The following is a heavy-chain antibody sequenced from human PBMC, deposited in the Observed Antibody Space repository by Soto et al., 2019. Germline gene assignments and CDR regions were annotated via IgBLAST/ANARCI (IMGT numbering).Heavy chain of an antibody. J-gene: IGHJ4*02. D-gene: IGHD6-13*01. CDR1: GYSLIYYY. Sequence: ASVKVSCKASGYSLIYYYIHWVRQAPGQGFEWMGVINPSAGSTSYAQKLQGRVTMTTDASTSTAYMELRSLRSDDTAMYYCARDHAGSGWFRFDYWGQGTLVTVSS. CDR2: INPSAGST. V-gene: IGHV1-46*01. CDR3: ARDHAGSGWFRFDY.